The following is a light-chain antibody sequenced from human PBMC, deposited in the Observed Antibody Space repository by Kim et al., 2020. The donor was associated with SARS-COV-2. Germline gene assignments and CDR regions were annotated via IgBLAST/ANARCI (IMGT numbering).Light chain of an antibody. CDR1: QSISTY. Sequence: DIQMTQSPSTLSASVGDRVTITCRASQSISTYLAWYQQKPGKAPKLLIYKASTLQSGVPSRISGSGSGTEFTLTITSLQPDDFATYYCQQYSNYAITFGQGTRLEIK. CDR3: QQYSNYAIT. CDR2: KAS. V-gene: IGKV1-5*03. J-gene: IGKJ5*01.